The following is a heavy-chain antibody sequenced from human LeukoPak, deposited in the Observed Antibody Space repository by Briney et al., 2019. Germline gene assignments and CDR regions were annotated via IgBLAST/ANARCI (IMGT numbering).Heavy chain of an antibody. CDR2: ISAYNGNT. CDR3: ARDFYPNYGDYIIEFFDF. D-gene: IGHD4-17*01. Sequence: ASVKVSCKASGYTFTSYGISWVRQAPGQGLEWMGWISAYNGNTNYAQKLQGRVTMTTDTSTSTAYMELRSLRSDDTAVYYCARDFYPNYGDYIIEFFDFWGQGTLV. V-gene: IGHV1-18*01. J-gene: IGHJ4*02. CDR1: GYTFTSYG.